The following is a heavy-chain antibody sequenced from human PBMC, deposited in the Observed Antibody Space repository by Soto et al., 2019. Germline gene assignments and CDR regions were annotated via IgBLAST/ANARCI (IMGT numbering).Heavy chain of an antibody. J-gene: IGHJ4*02. CDR2: IYYSGST. Sequence: SETLSLICTVSGGSISSYYWSGIRQPPGKGLEWIGYIYYSGSTNYNPSLKSRVTISVDTSKNQFSLKLSSVTTADTAVYYCARSIAARAPYFDYWGQGTLVTVS. V-gene: IGHV4-59*01. CDR1: GGSISSYY. CDR3: ARSIAARAPYFDY. D-gene: IGHD6-6*01.